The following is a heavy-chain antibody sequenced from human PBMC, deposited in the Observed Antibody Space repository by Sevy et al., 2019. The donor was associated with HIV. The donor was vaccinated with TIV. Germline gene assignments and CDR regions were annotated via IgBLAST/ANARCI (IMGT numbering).Heavy chain of an antibody. CDR2: ISSSSSTI. V-gene: IGHV3-48*02. CDR3: ARDRTPRYYYYAMDV. D-gene: IGHD2-2*01. CDR1: GFTFSSYS. J-gene: IGHJ6*02. Sequence: GGSLRLSCAASGFTFSSYSMNWVRQAPGKGLEWVSYISSSSSTIYYADSVKGRFTISRDNAKNSLYLQMNSLRDEDTAVYYSARDRTPRYYYYAMDVWGQGTTVTFSS.